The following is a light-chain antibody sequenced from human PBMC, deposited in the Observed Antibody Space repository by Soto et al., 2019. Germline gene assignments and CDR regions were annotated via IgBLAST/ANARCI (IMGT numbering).Light chain of an antibody. V-gene: IGKV3-15*01. J-gene: IGKJ4*01. CDR3: QQYGYSPT. CDR1: QSISNN. Sequence: EIVMTQSPATLSVSPGEGASLVCRSSQSISNNLAWYQQKPGQAPRLLIYGASSRATGVPARFSGSGSGTDFTLTISRLEPEDFAVYYCQQYGYSPTFGGGTKVDIK. CDR2: GAS.